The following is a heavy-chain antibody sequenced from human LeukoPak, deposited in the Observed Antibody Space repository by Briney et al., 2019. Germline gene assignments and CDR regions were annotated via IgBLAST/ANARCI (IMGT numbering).Heavy chain of an antibody. Sequence: GALRLSCAASGFTFSNAWMSWVRQARRKGLEWVGRIKSKTAGETTDYAAPVKGRFTITRDNSKNTLYLQMTSLRGEDTALYYCAKDRATGFRSFDYWGQGALVAVSS. CDR2: IKSKTAGETT. V-gene: IGHV3-15*01. J-gene: IGHJ4*02. D-gene: IGHD3-9*01. CDR1: GFTFSNAW. CDR3: AKDRATGFRSFDY.